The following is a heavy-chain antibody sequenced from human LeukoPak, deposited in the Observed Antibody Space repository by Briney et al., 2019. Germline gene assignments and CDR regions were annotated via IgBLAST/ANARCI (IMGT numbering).Heavy chain of an antibody. CDR1: GFTFSSYE. V-gene: IGHV3-48*03. CDR2: ISSSGSTI. CDR3: ARCDSSGYYYARYYYYYMDV. J-gene: IGHJ6*03. Sequence: GGSLRLSCAASGFTFSSYEMNRVRQAPGKGLEWVSYISSSGSTIYYADSVKGRFTISRDNAKNSLYLQMNSLRAEDTAVYYCARCDSSGYYYARYYYYYMDVWGKGTTVTVSS. D-gene: IGHD3-22*01.